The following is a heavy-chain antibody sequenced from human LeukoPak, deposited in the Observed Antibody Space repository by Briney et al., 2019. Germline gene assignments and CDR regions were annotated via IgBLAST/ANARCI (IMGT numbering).Heavy chain of an antibody. Sequence: GGSLRLSCAASGFSFSRSDMIWVRQAPGKGLEWVTIISGSGDTSFYADSVKGRFTVSRDNAKNSLFLQMNSLRAEDTAVYYCARDSGSYYEEYYFDYWGQGTLVTVSS. V-gene: IGHV3-23*01. CDR1: GFSFSRSD. CDR3: ARDSGSYYEEYYFDY. CDR2: ISGSGDTS. D-gene: IGHD1-26*01. J-gene: IGHJ4*02.